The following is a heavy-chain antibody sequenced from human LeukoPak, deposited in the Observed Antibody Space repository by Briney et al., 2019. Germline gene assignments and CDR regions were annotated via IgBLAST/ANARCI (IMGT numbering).Heavy chain of an antibody. D-gene: IGHD1-1*01. CDR1: GYIFTNYG. CDR2: ISGDDNVGR. Sequence: ASVKVSCKTSGYIFTNYGINWVRQAPGQGLEWMGWISGDDNVGRHHAQRFKGRLTMTTDTSTTTAHMELRSLRFDDTAVYYCARDPPNWNGAFDIWGQGTMVTVSS. CDR3: ARDPPNWNGAFDI. V-gene: IGHV1-18*01. J-gene: IGHJ3*02.